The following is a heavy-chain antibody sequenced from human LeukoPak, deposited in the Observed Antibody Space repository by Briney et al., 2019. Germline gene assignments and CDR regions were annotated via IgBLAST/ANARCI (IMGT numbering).Heavy chain of an antibody. CDR1: GASISNSFYY. D-gene: IGHD2-2*03. CDR3: ARLDHSPWITDY. Sequence: SETLSLTCTVSGASISNSFYYWGWIRQPPGTGLEWIGHIRYSGSTYHNPSLKSRVTISVDTSKNQVSLNLSSVTAADTAIYYCARLDHSPWITDYWGQGTLVTVSS. V-gene: IGHV4-39*01. CDR2: IRYSGST. J-gene: IGHJ4*02.